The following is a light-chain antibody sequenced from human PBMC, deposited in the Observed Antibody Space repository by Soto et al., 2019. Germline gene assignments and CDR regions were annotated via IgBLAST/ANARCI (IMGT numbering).Light chain of an antibody. CDR1: QNINIY. V-gene: IGKV1-39*01. J-gene: IGKJ3*01. CDR3: QQSYTSPPFT. CDR2: AAS. Sequence: DIQMTQSPSALSASLGDRVTITCRASQNINIYLHWYQQKPGKAPELLIFAASSVRSGVPSRFSGSGSGTEFTLAISSLQPEDVATYYCQQSYTSPPFTFGPGTKVDIK.